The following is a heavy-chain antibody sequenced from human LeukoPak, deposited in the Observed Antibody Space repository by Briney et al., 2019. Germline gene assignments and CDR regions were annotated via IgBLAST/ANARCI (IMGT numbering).Heavy chain of an antibody. CDR2: ISSSGSTI. CDR1: GFTFSSYE. D-gene: IGHD5-18*01. Sequence: GGSLRLSCGASGFTFSSYEMNWVRQAPGKGLEWVSYISSSGSTIYYSDSVKGRFTISRDNAKNSLYLQMNILRAEATAVYYCARVRYSYGLDYFDYWGQGDLVTVSS. CDR3: ARVRYSYGLDYFDY. V-gene: IGHV3-48*03. J-gene: IGHJ4*02.